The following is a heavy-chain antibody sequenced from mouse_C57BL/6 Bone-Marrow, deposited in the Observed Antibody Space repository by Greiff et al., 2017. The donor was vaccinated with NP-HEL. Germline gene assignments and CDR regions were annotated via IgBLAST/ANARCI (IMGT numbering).Heavy chain of an antibody. CDR3: AREVTGTYYYAMDY. V-gene: IGHV1-50*01. CDR2: IDPSDSYT. CDR1: GYTFTSYW. J-gene: IGHJ4*01. Sequence: QVHVKQPGAELVKPGASVKLSCKASGYTFTSYWMQWVKQRPGQGLEWIGEIDPSDSYTNYNQKFKGKATLTVDTSSSPAYMQLSSLTSEDSAVYYCAREVTGTYYYAMDYWGQGTSVTVSS. D-gene: IGHD4-1*01.